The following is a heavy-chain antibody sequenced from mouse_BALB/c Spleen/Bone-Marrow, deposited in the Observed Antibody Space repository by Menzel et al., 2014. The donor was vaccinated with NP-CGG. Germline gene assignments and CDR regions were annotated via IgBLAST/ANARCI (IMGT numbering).Heavy chain of an antibody. Sequence: EVMLVESGGGLVKPGGSLKLSCAASGFSFSSYSMSWVRQTPEKRLEWVATISSGGHDTYYPDSVKGRFTISRDNAKNTLYLQMSSLKSEDTAMYYCSKDGGYDYSHYFDYWGQGTTLTVSS. J-gene: IGHJ2*01. D-gene: IGHD2-4*01. CDR2: ISSGGHDT. CDR3: SKDGGYDYSHYFDY. CDR1: GFSFSSYS. V-gene: IGHV5-6-4*01.